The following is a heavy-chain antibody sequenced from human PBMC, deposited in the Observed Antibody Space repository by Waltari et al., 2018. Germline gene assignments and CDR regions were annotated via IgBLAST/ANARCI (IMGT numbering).Heavy chain of an antibody. CDR2: ITADGRSR. J-gene: IGHJ2*01. CDR3: AKADFGNPYWFFDL. D-gene: IGHD3-10*01. V-gene: IGHV3-23*01. Sequence: EGQLLESVGGLVQAGGSLRLSCAASGFMFSIYPMTWFRQAPGKGLEWVSTITADGRSRNYADSVKGRFTISRDNSKNILDLQMNTLRAEDTAVYFCAKADFGNPYWFFDLWGRGTLLTVSS. CDR1: GFMFSIYP.